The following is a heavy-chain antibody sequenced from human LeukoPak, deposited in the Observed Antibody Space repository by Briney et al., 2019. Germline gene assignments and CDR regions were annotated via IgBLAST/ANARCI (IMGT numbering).Heavy chain of an antibody. CDR2: IWYDGSNT. Sequence: PGGALRLSWGTPGVNFKGFSLNRGRQGPGKGVEGGAVIWYDGSNTYYADSVKGRFTISRDNSKNTLYLQMNSLRAEDTAVYYCASSYGRDGYTPPDWWGQGTLVTVSS. D-gene: IGHD5-24*01. V-gene: IGHV3-33*08. CDR1: GVNFKGFS. CDR3: ASSYGRDGYTPPDW. J-gene: IGHJ4*02.